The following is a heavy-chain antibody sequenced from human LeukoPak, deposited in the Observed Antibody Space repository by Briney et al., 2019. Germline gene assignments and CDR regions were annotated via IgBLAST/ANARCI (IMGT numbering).Heavy chain of an antibody. Sequence: GGSLRLSCAASGFTFSSYSMNWVRQAPGKGLQWVSSISSSSSYIYYADSVKGRFTISRDNAKNSLYLQMNSLRAEDTAVYYCARESWGGSNYGVGGYWGQGTLVTVSS. CDR3: ARESWGGSNYGVGGY. V-gene: IGHV3-21*01. CDR2: ISSSSSYI. CDR1: GFTFSSYS. J-gene: IGHJ4*02. D-gene: IGHD4-11*01.